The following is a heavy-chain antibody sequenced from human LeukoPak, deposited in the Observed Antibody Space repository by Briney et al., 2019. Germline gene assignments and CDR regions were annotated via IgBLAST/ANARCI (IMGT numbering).Heavy chain of an antibody. Sequence: PGGSLRLPCAASGFTFSSYWMGWVRQAPGKGLEWVANIKQDGSEKYYVDSVKGRFTISRDNAKNSLYLQMNSLRAEDTAVYYCARVATNYDFWSGYPDYFDYWGQGTLVTVSS. CDR3: ARVATNYDFWSGYPDYFDY. D-gene: IGHD3-3*01. CDR2: IKQDGSEK. V-gene: IGHV3-7*01. J-gene: IGHJ4*02. CDR1: GFTFSSYW.